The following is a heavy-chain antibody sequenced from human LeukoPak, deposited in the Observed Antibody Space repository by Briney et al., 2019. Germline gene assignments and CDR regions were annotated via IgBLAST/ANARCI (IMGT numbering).Heavy chain of an antibody. J-gene: IGHJ6*02. CDR3: ARFPGSGSYFVDYYYGMDV. D-gene: IGHD3-10*01. CDR2: IWYDGSNK. V-gene: IGHV3-33*01. Sequence: GRSLRLSCAASGFTFSSYGMHWVRQAPGKGLEGVAVIWYDGSNKYYADSVKGRFTISRDNSKNTLYLQMNSLRAEDTAVYYCARFPGSGSYFVDYYYGMDVWGQGTTVTVSS. CDR1: GFTFSSYG.